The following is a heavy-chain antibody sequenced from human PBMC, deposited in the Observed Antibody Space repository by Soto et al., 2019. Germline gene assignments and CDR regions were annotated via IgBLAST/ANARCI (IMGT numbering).Heavy chain of an antibody. Sequence: QVQLVQSGAEVKKPGSSVKVSCKASGGTFSTYTIIWVRQAPGQGLEWMGRILPMLDITNSAQRFQGRVTKNADKSTSTAYLELSSLRSEDSAVYYCTLGSGSAEAFDIWGRGTMVTVSS. CDR3: TLGSGSAEAFDI. CDR1: GGTFSTYT. J-gene: IGHJ3*02. V-gene: IGHV1-69*02. D-gene: IGHD6-25*01. CDR2: ILPMLDIT.